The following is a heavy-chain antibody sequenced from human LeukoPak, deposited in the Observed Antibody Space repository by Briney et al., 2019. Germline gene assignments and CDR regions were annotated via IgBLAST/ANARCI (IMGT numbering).Heavy chain of an antibody. J-gene: IGHJ4*02. D-gene: IGHD2-15*01. Sequence: SVKVSCKASGGTFSSYAISWVRQAPGQGLEWMGRIIPIFGTANYAQKFQGRVTITTDESTSTAYMELSSLRSEDTAVYYCARALVVVAANYYFDYWGQGTLVTVS. CDR1: GGTFSSYA. CDR2: IIPIFGTA. CDR3: ARALVVVAANYYFDY. V-gene: IGHV1-69*05.